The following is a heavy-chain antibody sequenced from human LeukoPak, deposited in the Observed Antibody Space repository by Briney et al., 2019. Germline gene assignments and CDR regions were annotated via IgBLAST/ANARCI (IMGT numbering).Heavy chain of an antibody. Sequence: PGGSLRLSCAASGFTFRNHGMHWIRQVPGKGLEWVAVISYDGSNKYYADSVKGRFTISRDNSKNTLYLQMNSLRAEDTAVYYCATEHIPFLYYFDYWGQGTLVTVSS. J-gene: IGHJ4*02. CDR1: GFTFRNHG. CDR3: ATEHIPFLYYFDY. D-gene: IGHD2-2*02. V-gene: IGHV3-30*03. CDR2: ISYDGSNK.